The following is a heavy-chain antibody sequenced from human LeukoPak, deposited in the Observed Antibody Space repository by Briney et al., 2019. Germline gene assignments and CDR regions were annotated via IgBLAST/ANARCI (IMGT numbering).Heavy chain of an antibody. CDR2: VFYSGGT. CDR1: GGSISSYY. Sequence: PSETLSLTCTVSGGSISSYYWSWIRQPPGKGLEWIGYVFYSGGTLYNPSLESRVTMSVGTSKSQFSLELTSVTAADTAVYYCARQVSSGFLDWFDPWGQGTLVTVSS. V-gene: IGHV4-59*08. J-gene: IGHJ5*02. D-gene: IGHD6-19*01. CDR3: ARQVSSGFLDWFDP.